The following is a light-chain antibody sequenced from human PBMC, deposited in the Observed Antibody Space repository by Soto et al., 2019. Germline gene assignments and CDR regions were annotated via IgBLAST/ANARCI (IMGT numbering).Light chain of an antibody. V-gene: IGKV1D-12*01. CDR1: QAISTW. CDR3: QQANSFPRT. CDR2: AAS. J-gene: IGKJ1*01. Sequence: DIQMTQSPSSVSASVGDRVTITCRASQAISTWLAWYQQKPWKAPKLLIYAASNLQTGVPSRFSGSGSGTDFTLTISSLQPEDFATYYCQQANSFPRTFGPGTKVEIK.